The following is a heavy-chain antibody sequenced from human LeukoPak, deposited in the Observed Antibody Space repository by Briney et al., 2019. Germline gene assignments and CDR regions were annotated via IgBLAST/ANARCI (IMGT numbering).Heavy chain of an antibody. J-gene: IGHJ4*02. CDR2: IDSSSSYI. Sequence: GGSLRLSCAASGFTFSSHWMHWVRQAPGKGLEWVSFIDSSSSYIYYADSVKGRFTISRDNAKNSLYLQVHSLRAEDTAVYYCARDPIRYSSGPTFSDYWGQGTLVTVSS. CDR3: ARDPIRYSSGPTFSDY. CDR1: GFTFSSHW. V-gene: IGHV3-21*01. D-gene: IGHD6-19*01.